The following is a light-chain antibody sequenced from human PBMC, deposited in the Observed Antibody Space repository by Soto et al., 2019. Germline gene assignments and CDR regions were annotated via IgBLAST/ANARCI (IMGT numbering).Light chain of an antibody. CDR2: EAS. CDR1: QSISHW. J-gene: IGKJ5*01. Sequence: DIPMTQSPSTLSASIGDRVTITCRASQSISHWLAWYQQKPGKAPKLLIYEASNLENGVPSRFSGSGSGTEFTLTINSLQPDDLAAYYCQQYNHYPITFGQGTRLEIE. CDR3: QQYNHYPIT. V-gene: IGKV1-5*03.